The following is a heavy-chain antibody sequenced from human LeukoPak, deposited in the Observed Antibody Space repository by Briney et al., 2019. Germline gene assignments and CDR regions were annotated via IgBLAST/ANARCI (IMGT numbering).Heavy chain of an antibody. J-gene: IGHJ6*02. Sequence: SVKVSCKASGGTFSSYAISWVRQAPGQGLEWMGGIIPIFGTANYAQKFQGRVTITADESTSTAYMELSSLRPEDTAVYYCARTESGSEYYYYGMDVWGQGTTVTVSS. CDR2: IIPIFGTA. CDR1: GGTFSSYA. D-gene: IGHD3-3*01. V-gene: IGHV1-69*13. CDR3: ARTESGSEYYYYGMDV.